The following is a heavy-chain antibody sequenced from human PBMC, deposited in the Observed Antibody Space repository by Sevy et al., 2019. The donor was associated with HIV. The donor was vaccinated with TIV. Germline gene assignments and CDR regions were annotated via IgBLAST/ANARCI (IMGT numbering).Heavy chain of an antibody. D-gene: IGHD2-2*01. J-gene: IGHJ4*02. CDR3: AKDRPFSVVAEAFDY. CDR2: ISGSDGST. Sequence: GGSLRLSCAASGFTFITYAMSWVRQAPGRGLEWVSGISGSDGSTYYADSVKGRFTISRDNSKNTLYLQMNSLRADDTAVYYCAKDRPFSVVAEAFDYWGQGTVVTVSS. CDR1: GFTFITYA. V-gene: IGHV3-23*01.